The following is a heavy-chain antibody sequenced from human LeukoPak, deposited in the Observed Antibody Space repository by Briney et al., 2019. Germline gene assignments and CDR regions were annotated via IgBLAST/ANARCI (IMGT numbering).Heavy chain of an antibody. Sequence: HPGGSLRLSCAASGFTFSNYSMNWVRQAPGKGLEWVAVISYDGSNKYYADSVKGRFTISRDNSKNTLYLQMNSLRAADTAVYYCAKGVKERQQLVPPPYYYYYYGMDVWGQGTTVTVSS. V-gene: IGHV3-30*18. CDR1: GFTFSNYS. CDR2: ISYDGSNK. CDR3: AKGVKERQQLVPPPYYYYYYGMDV. D-gene: IGHD6-6*01. J-gene: IGHJ6*02.